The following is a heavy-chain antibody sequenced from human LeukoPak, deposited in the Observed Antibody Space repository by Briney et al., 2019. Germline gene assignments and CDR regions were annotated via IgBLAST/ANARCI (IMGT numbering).Heavy chain of an antibody. CDR3: AKDERFGEFPLGTFDC. Sequence: GGSLRLSCAASGFTLSRYAMTWVRQAPGKGLDWVSAISGSGDNTYYADSVKGRFTVSRDNSKNTLYLQMNSLRAEDTAVYYCAKDERFGEFPLGTFDCWGQGTLVTVSS. V-gene: IGHV3-23*01. CDR2: ISGSGDNT. D-gene: IGHD3-10*01. CDR1: GFTLSRYA. J-gene: IGHJ4*02.